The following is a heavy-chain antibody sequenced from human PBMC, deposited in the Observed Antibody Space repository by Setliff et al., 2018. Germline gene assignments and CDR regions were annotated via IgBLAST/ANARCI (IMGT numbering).Heavy chain of an antibody. CDR1: GFTFSTHS. V-gene: IGHV3-21*01. CDR2: ISRSSTYI. Sequence: KPGGPLRLSWAASGFTFSTHSMNWVRQAPGKGLEWVSSISRSSTYIYYADSMKGRFTISRDNAKNSLYLQMNSLRAEDTAVYYCASAGHSGSWFPFDAFHIWGQGTMVTVSS. D-gene: IGHD6-13*01. CDR3: ASAGHSGSWFPFDAFHI. J-gene: IGHJ3*02.